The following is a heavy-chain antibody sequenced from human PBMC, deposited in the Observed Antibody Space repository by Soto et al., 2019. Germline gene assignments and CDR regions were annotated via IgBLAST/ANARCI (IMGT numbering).Heavy chain of an antibody. CDR1: GYSCTSYW. V-gene: IGHV5-51*01. J-gene: IGHJ6*02. D-gene: IGHD2-2*02. CDR2: IYPGDSDT. Sequence: PGESLKISCKGSGYSCTSYWIGWVRQMPGKGLEWMGIIYPGDSDTRYSPSFQGQVTISADKSISTAYLQWSSLKASDTAMYYCARSLGYCSSTSCYIDYYGMDVWGQGTTVTVSS. CDR3: ARSLGYCSSTSCYIDYYGMDV.